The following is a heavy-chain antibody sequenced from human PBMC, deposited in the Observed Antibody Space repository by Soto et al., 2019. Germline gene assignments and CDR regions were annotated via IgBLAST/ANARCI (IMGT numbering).Heavy chain of an antibody. CDR1: GYTFTNYG. CDR3: ARDGDRCTSTRCSPWPDTHFDL. Sequence: ASVKVSCKASGYTFTNYGISWVRQAPGQGLEWMGWISPYNGNTKYPQKLQGRVTMTTDTSTRTSYMELRSLRSDDTAVYFCARDGDRCTSTRCSPWPDTHFDLWGRGTLVTV. J-gene: IGHJ2*01. V-gene: IGHV1-18*01. D-gene: IGHD2-2*01. CDR2: ISPYNGNT.